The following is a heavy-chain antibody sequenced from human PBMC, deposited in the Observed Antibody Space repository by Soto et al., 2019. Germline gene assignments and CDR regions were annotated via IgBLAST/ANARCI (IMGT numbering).Heavy chain of an antibody. Sequence: GGSLRLSCAASGFTFSSYAMSWVRQAPGKGLEWVSAISGSGGSTYYADSVKGRFTISRDNSKNTLYLQMNSLRAEDTAVYYCAKDSPIPAPRSHFPYCGGDCLAFDIWGQGTMVTVSS. CDR1: GFTFSSYA. J-gene: IGHJ3*02. CDR2: ISGSGGST. CDR3: AKDSPIPAPRSHFPYCGGDCLAFDI. D-gene: IGHD2-21*01. V-gene: IGHV3-23*01.